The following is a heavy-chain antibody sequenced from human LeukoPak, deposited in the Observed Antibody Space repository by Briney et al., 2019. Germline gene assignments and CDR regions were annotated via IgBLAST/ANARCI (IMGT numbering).Heavy chain of an antibody. D-gene: IGHD3-9*01. CDR1: GFTFSSYW. V-gene: IGHV3-7*01. CDR3: ARILTGYRPYYYYYGMDV. J-gene: IGHJ6*02. CDR2: IKQDGSEK. Sequence: GGSLRLSCAASGFTFSSYWMSWVRQAPGKGLAWVANIKQDGSEKFYVDSVKGRFTISRDNAKNSLYLQMNSLRAEDTAVYYCARILTGYRPYYYYYGMDVWGQGTTVTVSS.